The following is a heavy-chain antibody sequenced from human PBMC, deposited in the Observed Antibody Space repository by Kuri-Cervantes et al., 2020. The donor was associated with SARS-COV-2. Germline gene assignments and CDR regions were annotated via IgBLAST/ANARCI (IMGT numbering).Heavy chain of an antibody. CDR3: ARWTFGSGIYYSSFDY. CDR1: GYTFTGYY. J-gene: IGHJ4*02. V-gene: IGHV1-2*02. D-gene: IGHD3-10*01. CDR2: INPNSGGT. Sequence: SVKVSCKASGYTFTGYYMHWVRQAPGQGLEWMGWINPNSGGTNYAQKFQGRVTMTRDTSISTAYMELSRLRSDDTAVYYCARWTFGSGIYYSSFDYWGQGTLVTVSS.